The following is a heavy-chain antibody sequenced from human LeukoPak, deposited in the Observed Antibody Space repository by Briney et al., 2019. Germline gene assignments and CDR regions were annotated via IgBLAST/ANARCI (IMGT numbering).Heavy chain of an antibody. CDR2: XXXNSGNT. CDR3: ARGGGSSYGYYYGLDV. CDR1: TXYD. V-gene: IGHV1-8*01. D-gene: IGHD6-6*01. Sequence: TXYDXXWVRLATGQXLEWMGXXXXNSGNTGYVQKFQGRVTMTRNTSISTAYMELSSLKSEDTGVYYCARGGGSSYGYYYGLDVWGQGTTVTVSS. J-gene: IGHJ6*02.